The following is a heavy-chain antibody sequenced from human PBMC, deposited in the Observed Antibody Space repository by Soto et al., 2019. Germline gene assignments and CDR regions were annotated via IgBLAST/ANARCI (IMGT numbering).Heavy chain of an antibody. D-gene: IGHD3-10*01. CDR1: GGTFSSYA. CDR2: IIPIFGTA. CDR3: ARTPEYGSGSLLPDYYNYGMDV. Sequence: SVKVSCKASGGTFSSYAISWVRQAPGQGLEWMGGIIPIFGTANYAQKFQGRVTITADKSTSTAYMELSSLRSEDTAVYYCARTPEYGSGSLLPDYYNYGMDVWGQGTTVTVSS. J-gene: IGHJ6*02. V-gene: IGHV1-69*06.